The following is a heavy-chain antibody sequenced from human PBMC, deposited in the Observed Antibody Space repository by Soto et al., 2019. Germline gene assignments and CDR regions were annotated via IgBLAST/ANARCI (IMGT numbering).Heavy chain of an antibody. CDR1: GYTFTSYG. V-gene: IGHV1-18*01. Sequence: ASVKVSCKASGYTFTSYGISWVRQAPGQGLEWMGWISAYNGNTNYAQKLQGRATMTTDTSTSTAYMELRSLRSDDTAVYYCARVWPESVYIWGSYRLDYWGQGTLVTVSS. D-gene: IGHD3-16*02. J-gene: IGHJ4*02. CDR2: ISAYNGNT. CDR3: ARVWPESVYIWGSYRLDY.